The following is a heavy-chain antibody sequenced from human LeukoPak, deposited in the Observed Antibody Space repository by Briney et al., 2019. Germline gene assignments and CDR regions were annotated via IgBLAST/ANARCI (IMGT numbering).Heavy chain of an antibody. CDR3: ARNLLGYCSSTSCYLYDY. CDR1: GGTFSSYA. J-gene: IGHJ4*02. V-gene: IGHV1-69*13. Sequence: ASVKVSCKASGGTFSSYAISWVRQAPGQGLEWMGGIIPIFGTANYAQKFQGRVTITADESTSTAYMELSSLRSEDTAVYYCARNLLGYCSSTSCYLYDYWGQGTLVTVSS. CDR2: IIPIFGTA. D-gene: IGHD2-2*01.